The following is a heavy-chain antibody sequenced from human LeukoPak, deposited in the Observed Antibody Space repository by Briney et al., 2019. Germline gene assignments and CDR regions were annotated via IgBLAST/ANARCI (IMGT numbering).Heavy chain of an antibody. CDR2: ISAYNGNT. Sequence: ASVKVSCKASGYTFTSYGISWVRQAPGQGLEWMGWISAYNGNTNYAQKLQGRVTMTTDTSTSTAYMELRSLRSDDTAVYYCARNIVVVVAAPNYGMDVWGQGTTVTVSS. CDR3: ARNIVVVVAAPNYGMDV. J-gene: IGHJ6*02. D-gene: IGHD2-15*01. V-gene: IGHV1-18*01. CDR1: GYTFTSYG.